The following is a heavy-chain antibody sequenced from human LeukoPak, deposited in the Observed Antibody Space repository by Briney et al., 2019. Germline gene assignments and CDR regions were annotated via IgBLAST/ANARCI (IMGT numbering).Heavy chain of an antibody. CDR2: IYSGGST. J-gene: IGHJ4*02. CDR3: ARVIAAAGTRYFDY. CDR1: GFTVSSKY. D-gene: IGHD6-13*01. V-gene: IGHV3-53*01. Sequence: GGSLRLSCAASGFTVSSKYMSWVRQAPGKGLEWVSVIYSGGSTYYADSVKGRFTISRDNSKNTLYLQMNSLRAEGTAVYYCARVIAAAGTRYFDYWGQGTLVTVSS.